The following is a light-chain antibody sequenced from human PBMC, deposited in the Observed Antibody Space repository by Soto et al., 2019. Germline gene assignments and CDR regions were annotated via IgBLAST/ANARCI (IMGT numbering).Light chain of an antibody. V-gene: IGKV1-39*01. J-gene: IGKJ4*01. Sequence: DIQMTQSPSSLSASVGDGVTITCRASQSISSYVSWYQQKPGKAPKLLIYAASRLESGVPSRFSGSRSGTDFTLTISSLQPEDFAVYYCQQYGSSPLTFGGGTKVDIK. CDR3: QQYGSSPLT. CDR2: AAS. CDR1: QSISSY.